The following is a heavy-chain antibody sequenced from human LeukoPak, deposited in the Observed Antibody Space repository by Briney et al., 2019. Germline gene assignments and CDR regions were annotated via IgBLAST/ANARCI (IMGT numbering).Heavy chain of an antibody. CDR1: GFIFYDYA. J-gene: IGHJ2*01. CDR2: NSWNSGSL. D-gene: IGHD3-10*01. CDR3: ARGLGGDQGYFDL. V-gene: IGHV3-9*01. Sequence: GGSLRLSCAASGFIFYDYAMHWVRQAPGKGLEWVSGNSWNSGSLAYADSVKGRFTISRDNAKNSLDLQMNRLRTEDTALYYCARGLGGDQGYFDLWGRGTLATVSS.